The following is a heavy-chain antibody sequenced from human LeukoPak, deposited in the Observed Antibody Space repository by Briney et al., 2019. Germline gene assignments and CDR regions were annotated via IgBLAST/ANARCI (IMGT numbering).Heavy chain of an antibody. D-gene: IGHD5-12*01. CDR1: GGTFSSYA. J-gene: IGHJ6*03. Sequence: GSSVKVSCKASGGTFSSYAISWVRQAPGQGLEWMGGIIPIFGTANYAQKFQGRVTITTDESTSTAYMELSSLRSEDTAVYYCSGGYARRGYYYYYMDVWGKGTTVTVSS. CDR2: IIPIFGTA. CDR3: SGGYARRGYYYYYMDV. V-gene: IGHV1-69*05.